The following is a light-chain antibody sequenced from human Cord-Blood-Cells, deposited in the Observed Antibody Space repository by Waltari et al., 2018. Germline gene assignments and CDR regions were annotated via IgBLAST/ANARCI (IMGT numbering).Light chain of an antibody. CDR1: SRDVGGYNY. Sequence: QSALTQPASVSGSPGQSITISCTGTSRDVGGYNYVSWYQQHPGKAPKLMSYDVSKRPSGVSNRCSGSKSGNTASLTISGLQAEDEADYYCSSYTSSSTWVFGGGTKLTVL. V-gene: IGLV2-14*01. CDR2: DVS. CDR3: SSYTSSSTWV. J-gene: IGLJ3*02.